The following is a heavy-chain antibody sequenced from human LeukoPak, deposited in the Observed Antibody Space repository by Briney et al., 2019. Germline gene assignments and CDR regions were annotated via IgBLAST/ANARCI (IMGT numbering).Heavy chain of an antibody. D-gene: IGHD2/OR15-2a*01. Sequence: GGSLRLSCAASGFTVSTYSMSWVRQAPGKGLEWVATFSSGGRTSYADSVKGRFTISRDTSQNTVYLQMNSLRDEDTVLYYCASILYGWGQGTLVTVSS. CDR1: GFTVSTYS. J-gene: IGHJ4*02. CDR3: ASILYG. V-gene: IGHV3-53*01. CDR2: FSSGGRT.